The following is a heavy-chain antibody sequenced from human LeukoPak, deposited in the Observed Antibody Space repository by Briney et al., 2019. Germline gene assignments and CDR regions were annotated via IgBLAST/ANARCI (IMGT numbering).Heavy chain of an antibody. CDR1: GYTFTSYG. CDR3: ARDSSSRSPSMDV. J-gene: IGHJ6*03. V-gene: IGHV1-2*02. Sequence: ASVKVSCKASGYTFTSYGISWVRQAPGQGLEWMGWINPNSGGTNYAQKFQGRVTMTRNTSISTAYMELSRLRSDDTAVYYCARDSSSRSPSMDVWGKGPRSPSP. D-gene: IGHD2-2*01. CDR2: INPNSGGT.